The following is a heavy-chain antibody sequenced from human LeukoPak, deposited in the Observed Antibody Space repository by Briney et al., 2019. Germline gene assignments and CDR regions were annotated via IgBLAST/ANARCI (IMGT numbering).Heavy chain of an antibody. CDR1: GFTFSSYE. D-gene: IGHD3-10*01. J-gene: IGHJ4*02. Sequence: GGSLRLSCAASGFTFSSYEMNWVRQAPGKGLEWVSYISSSGSTIYYADSAKGRFTISRDNAKNSLSLQMNSLNVDDTGVYFCTRDALFGSGRTHLDFWSQGTLVSVSS. CDR3: TRDALFGSGRTHLDF. CDR2: ISSSGSTI. V-gene: IGHV3-48*03.